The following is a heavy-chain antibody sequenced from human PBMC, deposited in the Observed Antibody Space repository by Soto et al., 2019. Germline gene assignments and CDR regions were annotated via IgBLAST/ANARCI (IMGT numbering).Heavy chain of an antibody. CDR2: ISFYNGHT. CDR1: GDTVTKYG. V-gene: IGHV1-18*01. CDR3: ASATSIAVAGKET. Sequence: QVQLVQSGGEVKKPGASVKVSCKASGDTVTKYGISWVRQAPGQGLEWLGWISFYNGHTNYALKFQDRIPFTTDPSTSTASMELRSLPSDVTAVYYCASATSIAVAGKETWGQGTLVTVSS. J-gene: IGHJ4*02. D-gene: IGHD6-19*01.